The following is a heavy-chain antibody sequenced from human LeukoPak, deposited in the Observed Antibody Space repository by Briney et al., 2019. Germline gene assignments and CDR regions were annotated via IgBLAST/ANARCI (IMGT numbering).Heavy chain of an antibody. CDR1: GYTFTSYD. V-gene: IGHV1-8*01. Sequence: ASVKVSCKASGYTFTSYDINWVRQATGQGLEWMGWMNPNSGNTGYAQKFQGRVTMTRNTSISTAYMELSSLRAEDTAVYYCAKERQQLVYYYYMDVWGKGTTVTISS. CDR2: MNPNSGNT. J-gene: IGHJ6*03. CDR3: AKERQQLVYYYYMDV. D-gene: IGHD6-13*01.